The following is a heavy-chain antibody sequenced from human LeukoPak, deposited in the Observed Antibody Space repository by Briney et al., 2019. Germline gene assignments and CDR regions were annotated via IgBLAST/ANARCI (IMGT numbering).Heavy chain of an antibody. D-gene: IGHD5-18*01. CDR1: GFTFSAFA. V-gene: IGHV3-30-3*01. CDR3: ARDPQIPSPMVTGYFDY. Sequence: GGSLRLSCAASGFTFSAFAMHWVRQAPDKGLEWVAVISYDGTNKDCADSVKGRFTISRDNSKNTLYLQMNSLRAEDTAVYYCARDPQIPSPMVTGYFDYWGQGTLVTVSS. J-gene: IGHJ4*02. CDR2: ISYDGTNK.